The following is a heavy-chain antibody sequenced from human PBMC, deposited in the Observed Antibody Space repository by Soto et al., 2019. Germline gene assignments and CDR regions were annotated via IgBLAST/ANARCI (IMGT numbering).Heavy chain of an antibody. D-gene: IGHD2-15*01. CDR2: INAGNGNT. J-gene: IGHJ4*02. V-gene: IGHV1-3*01. CDR3: AWLPTGDCSGGSCSGI. Sequence: QVQLVQSGAEVKKPGASVKVSCKASGYTFTSYAMHWVRQAPGQRLEWMGWINAGNGNTKYSQKFQGRVTITRDTSASTAYMELSSLRSEDTAVYYCAWLPTGDCSGGSCSGIWGQGTLVTVSS. CDR1: GYTFTSYA.